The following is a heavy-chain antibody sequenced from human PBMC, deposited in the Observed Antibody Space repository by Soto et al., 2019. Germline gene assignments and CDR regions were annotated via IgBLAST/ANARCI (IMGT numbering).Heavy chain of an antibody. Sequence: LRLSCAASGFTFSNYAMTWVRQAPGKGLDWVSIISGSGGDNKYYADSVKGRFTISRDNSKNTLYLQMNSLRADDTAVYYCAKDRIGDTGNFDYWGQGTLVTVSS. V-gene: IGHV3-23*01. CDR1: GFTFSNYA. J-gene: IGHJ4*02. CDR3: AKDRIGDTGNFDY. CDR2: ISGSGGDNK. D-gene: IGHD2-21*01.